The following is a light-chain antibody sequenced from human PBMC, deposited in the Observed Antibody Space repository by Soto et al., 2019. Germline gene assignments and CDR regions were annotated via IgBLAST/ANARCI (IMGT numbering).Light chain of an antibody. V-gene: IGKV3-20*01. CDR3: QRFDTSLFT. Sequence: EVVLTQSPGTLSLSPGERATLSCRASQPIDRKFLAWYQQKPGQAPRLLIHGASTRATGVPDRFSGSGSERDFSLIISSMECADFAVYFCQRFDTSLFTFGGGTKVEIK. J-gene: IGKJ4*01. CDR2: GAS. CDR1: QPIDRKF.